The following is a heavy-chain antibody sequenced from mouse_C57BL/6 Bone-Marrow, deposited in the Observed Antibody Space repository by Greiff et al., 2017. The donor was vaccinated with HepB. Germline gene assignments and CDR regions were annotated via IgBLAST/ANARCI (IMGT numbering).Heavy chain of an antibody. V-gene: IGHV5-6*01. CDR3: ARQYYYGSRRDWYFEV. D-gene: IGHD1-1*01. CDR1: GFTFSSYG. CDR2: ISSGGSYT. J-gene: IGHJ1*03. Sequence: EVHLVESGGDLVKPGGSLKLSCAASGFTFSSYGMSWVRQTPDKRLEWVATISSGGSYTYYPDSVKGRFTISRDNAKNTLYLQMSILKSEDTAMYYCARQYYYGSRRDWYFEVCGTGTTVTVSS.